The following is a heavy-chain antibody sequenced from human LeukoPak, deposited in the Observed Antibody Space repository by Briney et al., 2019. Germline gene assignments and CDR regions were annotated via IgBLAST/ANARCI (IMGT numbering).Heavy chain of an antibody. Sequence: SQTLSLTCAISGDGVSNNRTSWGWIRQSPSRGLEWLGRTYYRSQWFDDYAPSLRSRITINPDTSKNQFSLQLTSVTPEDTAVYYCVRIRGLGLFDYWGQGTLVTVSS. CDR1: GDGVSNNRTS. D-gene: IGHD1-26*01. V-gene: IGHV6-1*01. CDR2: TYYRSQWFD. CDR3: VRIRGLGLFDY. J-gene: IGHJ4*02.